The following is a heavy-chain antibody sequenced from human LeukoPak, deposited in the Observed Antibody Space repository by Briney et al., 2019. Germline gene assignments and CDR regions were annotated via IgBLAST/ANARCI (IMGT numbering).Heavy chain of an antibody. CDR2: TYTGGNS. J-gene: IGHJ4*02. Sequence: GGSLRLSCAASGFTVSSIHMVWVRQAPGKGLEWVSVTYTGGNSYYADSVKGRFTISRDNSKNTLYLQMNSLRAEDTAVYYCAKAGPDYYDSSGYYFGFDYWGQGTLVTVSS. CDR1: GFTVSSIH. CDR3: AKAGPDYYDSSGYYFGFDY. V-gene: IGHV3-53*01. D-gene: IGHD3-22*01.